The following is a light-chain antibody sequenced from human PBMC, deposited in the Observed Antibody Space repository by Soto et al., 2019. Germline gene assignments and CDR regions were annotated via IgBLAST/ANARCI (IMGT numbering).Light chain of an antibody. CDR1: NIETKS. V-gene: IGLV3-21*02. CDR2: DDS. J-gene: IGLJ3*02. Sequence: SYVLTQPPSVSVAPGQTASISCGGSNIETKSVHWYQQKPGQAPVLVVYDDSDRPSGIPERFSGSNSDNTATLAISRVEADDEADYYCQAYDYSLTAFVFGGGTKLTVL. CDR3: QAYDYSLTAFV.